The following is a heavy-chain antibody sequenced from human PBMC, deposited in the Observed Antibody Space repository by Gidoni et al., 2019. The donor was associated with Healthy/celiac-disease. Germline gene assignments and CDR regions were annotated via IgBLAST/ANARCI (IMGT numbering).Heavy chain of an antibody. CDR3: ARADHDYGDYVLVGDYFDY. CDR1: GFTFSSYA. CDR2: ISSNGGST. J-gene: IGHJ4*02. V-gene: IGHV3-64*01. Sequence: EVQLVESGGGLVQPGGSLRLSCAASGFTFSSYAMHWVRQAPGKGLEYVSAISSNGGSTYYANSVKGRFTISRDNSKNTLYLQMGSLRAEDMAVYYCARADHDYGDYVLVGDYFDYWGQGTLVTVSS. D-gene: IGHD4-17*01.